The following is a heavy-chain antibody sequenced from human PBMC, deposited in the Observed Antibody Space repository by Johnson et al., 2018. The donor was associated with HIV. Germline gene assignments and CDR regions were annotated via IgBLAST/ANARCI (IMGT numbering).Heavy chain of an antibody. V-gene: IGHV3-30-3*01. CDR2: ITYDGRNK. J-gene: IGHJ3*02. CDR3: AKGLGYSNSGRDAFDI. CDR1: GFTFSSYS. D-gene: IGHD6-6*01. Sequence: QVQLVESGGGVVQPGRSLRLSCAASGFTFSSYSMHWVRQAPGKGLEWVAVITYDGRNKYYADSVKGRFTISRDNSKNTQYLQMNRLRAEDTAVYSCAKGLGYSNSGRDAFDIWGQGTMVTVSS.